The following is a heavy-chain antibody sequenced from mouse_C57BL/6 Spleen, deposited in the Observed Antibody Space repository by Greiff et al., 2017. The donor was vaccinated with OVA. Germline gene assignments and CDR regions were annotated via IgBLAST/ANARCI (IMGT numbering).Heavy chain of an antibody. CDR2: IYPRSGNT. D-gene: IGHD4-1*01. V-gene: IGHV1-81*01. CDR3: ARSSSKLGRTGYFDY. CDR1: GYTFTSYG. J-gene: IGHJ2*01. Sequence: QVQLQQSGAELARPGASVKLSCKASGYTFTSYGISWVKQRTGQGLEWIGEIYPRSGNTYYNEKFKGKATLTADKSSSTAYMELRSLTSEDSAVYFCARSSSKLGRTGYFDYWGQGTTLTVSS.